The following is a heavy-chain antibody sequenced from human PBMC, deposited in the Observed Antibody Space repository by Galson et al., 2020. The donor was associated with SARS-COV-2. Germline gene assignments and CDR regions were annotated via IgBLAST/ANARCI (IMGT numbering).Heavy chain of an antibody. CDR3: AKGPPMYTSASDGRAYYYYYMDV. D-gene: IGHD6-13*01. CDR2: LSGSGTTT. J-gene: IGHJ6*03. V-gene: IGHV3-23*01. CDR1: GFTFDSYA. Sequence: GESLKISCAASGFTFDSYAMSWVRQAPGKGLEWVSSLSGSGTTTYYADSVKGRFTISRDNSKNTVYLHMSSLRADDTAVYYCAKGPPMYTSASDGRAYYYYYMDVWGQGTTVTASS.